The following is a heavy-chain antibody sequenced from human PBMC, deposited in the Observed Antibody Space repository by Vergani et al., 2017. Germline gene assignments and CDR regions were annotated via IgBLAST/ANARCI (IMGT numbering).Heavy chain of an antibody. D-gene: IGHD6-13*01. CDR2: MHHSGGT. CDR3: AKDGRRPWSNSWADFAN. V-gene: IGHV4-38-2*02. J-gene: IGHJ4*02. CDR1: DYSIRSHYY. Sequence: QVQLQESGPGLVKPSETLSLTCNVSDYSIRSHYYWGWIRQPPGKGLEWIGSMHHSGGTYYNPSLKSRVSISLDTSKNQVFLSLTSVTAADTAVYYCAKDGRRPWSNSWADFANWGQGILVTVSS.